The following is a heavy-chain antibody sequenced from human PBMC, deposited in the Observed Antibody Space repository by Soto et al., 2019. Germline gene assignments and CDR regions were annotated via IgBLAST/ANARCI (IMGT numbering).Heavy chain of an antibody. CDR2: IIPIFGTA. V-gene: IGHV1-69*06. D-gene: IGHD3-10*01. Sequence: SVKVSCKASGGTFSSYAISWVRQAPGQGLEWMGGIIPIFGTANYAQKFQGRVTITADKSTSTAYMELSSLRSEDTAVYYCARDRRYYYGSGSSNWFDPWGQGTLVTVS. J-gene: IGHJ5*02. CDR3: ARDRRYYYGSGSSNWFDP. CDR1: GGTFSSYA.